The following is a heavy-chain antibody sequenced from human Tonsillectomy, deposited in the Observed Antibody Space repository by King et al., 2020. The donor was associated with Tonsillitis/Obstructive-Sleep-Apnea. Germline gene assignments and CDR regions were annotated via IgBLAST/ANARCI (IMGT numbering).Heavy chain of an antibody. CDR3: AREGSNGWYDY. V-gene: IGHV4-34*01. J-gene: IGHJ4*02. CDR2: IDHSGST. D-gene: IGHD6-19*01. Sequence: VQLQQWGAGLLKPSETLSLTCDVYGGSFSGYYWSWIRQPPGKGLEWIGEIDHSGSTNYNPSLKSRVTISVDTSKNQFSLKLSSVTAADTAVYYCAREGSNGWYDYWGQGTQVTVAS. CDR1: GGSFSGYY.